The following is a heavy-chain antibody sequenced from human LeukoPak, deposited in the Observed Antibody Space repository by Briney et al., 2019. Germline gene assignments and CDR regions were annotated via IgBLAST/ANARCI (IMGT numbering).Heavy chain of an antibody. CDR3: ARSLYSSGWYSDY. D-gene: IGHD6-19*01. V-gene: IGHV1-8*02. CDR2: MNPNTANT. Sequence: ASVKVSCKASGGTFSSYAINWVRQATGQGLEWMGWMNPNTANTGYAQKFQGGVTMTRNTSISTAYMELSSLRSEDTAVYYCARSLYSSGWYSDYWGQGTLVTVSS. J-gene: IGHJ4*02. CDR1: GGTFSSYA.